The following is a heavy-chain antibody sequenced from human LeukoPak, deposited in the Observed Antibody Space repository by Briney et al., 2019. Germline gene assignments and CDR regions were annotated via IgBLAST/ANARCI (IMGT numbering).Heavy chain of an antibody. CDR2: INPNSGGT. CDR1: GYTLTGYY. Sequence: ASVKVSCKASGYTLTGYYMHWVRQAPGQGLEWMGWINPNSGGTNYAQKFQGWVTMTRDTSISTAYMELSRLRSDDTAVYYCATDDSSGYWNYWGQGTLVTVSS. CDR3: ATDDSSGYWNY. V-gene: IGHV1-2*04. J-gene: IGHJ4*02. D-gene: IGHD3-22*01.